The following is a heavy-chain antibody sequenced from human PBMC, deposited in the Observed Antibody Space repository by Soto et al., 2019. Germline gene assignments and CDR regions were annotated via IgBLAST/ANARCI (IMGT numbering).Heavy chain of an antibody. V-gene: IGHV1-18*01. Sequence: GASVKVSCKASGYTFTSYGISRVRQAPGQGLEWMGWISAYNGNTNYAQKLQGRVTMTTDTSTSTAYMELRSLRSDDTAVYYCARGGSVGALYGNWFDPWGQGTLVTVSS. CDR3: ARGGSVGALYGNWFDP. CDR2: ISAYNGNT. CDR1: GYTFTSYG. J-gene: IGHJ5*02. D-gene: IGHD1-26*01.